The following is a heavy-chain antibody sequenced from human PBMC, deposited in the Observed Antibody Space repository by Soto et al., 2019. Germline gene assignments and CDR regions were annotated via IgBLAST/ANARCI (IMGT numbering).Heavy chain of an antibody. CDR3: ARLYYGGYVWRDWFDP. CDR2: ISSGGSST. Sequence: PGGSLRLSCAASGFTFSSFAMSWVRQAPGKGLEWVSAISSGGSSTNYAASVKGRFTISADKSISTAYPQWSSLKASDTAMYYCARLYYGGYVWRDWFDPWGQGTLVTVSS. CDR1: GFTFSSFA. J-gene: IGHJ5*02. D-gene: IGHD4-17*01. V-gene: IGHV3-23*01.